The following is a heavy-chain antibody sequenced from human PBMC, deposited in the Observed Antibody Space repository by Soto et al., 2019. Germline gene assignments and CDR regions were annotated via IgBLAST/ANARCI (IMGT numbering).Heavy chain of an antibody. J-gene: IGHJ4*02. CDR2: ISYDGSNK. CDR1: GFTFSSYG. D-gene: IGHD3-10*01. Sequence: GGSLRLSCAASGFTFSSYGMHWVRQAPGKGLEWVAVISYDGSNKYYADSVKGRFTISRDNSKNTLYLQMNSLRAEDTAVYYCAKVGDKGGTMVRGAQIDYWGQGTLVTVSS. CDR3: AKVGDKGGTMVRGAQIDY. V-gene: IGHV3-30*18.